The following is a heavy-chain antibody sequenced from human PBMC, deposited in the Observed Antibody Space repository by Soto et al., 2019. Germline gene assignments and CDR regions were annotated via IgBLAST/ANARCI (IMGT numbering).Heavy chain of an antibody. Sequence: SETLSLTCTVSGGSISTYYWSWIRQPPGGTLEWIGYIYASGATTYNPSLESRVTMSVDMPNNEFSLELTSLTAADTAVYYCARSHSFDGSVYHYYFDFWGQGTLVTVSS. J-gene: IGHJ4*02. V-gene: IGHV4-59*01. CDR2: IYASGAT. CDR1: GGSISTYY. D-gene: IGHD3-10*01. CDR3: ARSHSFDGSVYHYYFDF.